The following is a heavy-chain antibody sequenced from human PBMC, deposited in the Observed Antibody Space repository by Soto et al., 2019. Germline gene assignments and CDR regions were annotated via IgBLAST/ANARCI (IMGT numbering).Heavy chain of an antibody. CDR3: ARHHGGGAYGMDV. J-gene: IGHJ6*02. V-gene: IGHV4-39*01. D-gene: IGHD3-16*01. Sequence: SETLSLTCTVSGGSISSSSYYWGWIRQPPGKGLEWIGSIYYSGSTYYNPSLKSRVTISVDTSKNQFSLKLSSVTAADTAVYYCARHHGGGAYGMDVWGQGTTVTVSS. CDR2: IYYSGST. CDR1: GGSISSSSYY.